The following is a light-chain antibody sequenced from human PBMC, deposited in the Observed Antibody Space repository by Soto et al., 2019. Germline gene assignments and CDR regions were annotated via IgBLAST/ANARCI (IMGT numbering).Light chain of an antibody. CDR2: AAS. CDR1: QSVSSNY. J-gene: IGKJ1*01. Sequence: EIVLTQSPGTLSLSPGERTTLSCRASQSVSSNYLAWYQQKPGQAPRLLIYAASVRATGIPVRFSGGGSGTDFTLTISSLEPEDFAVYYCQQYGNSPWTFGQGTQVEIK. V-gene: IGKV3-20*01. CDR3: QQYGNSPWT.